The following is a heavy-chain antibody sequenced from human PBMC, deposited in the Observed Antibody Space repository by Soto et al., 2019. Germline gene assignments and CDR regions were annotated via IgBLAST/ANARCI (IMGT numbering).Heavy chain of an antibody. CDR1: EFTFRIFA. V-gene: IGHV3-30-3*01. CDR3: ARGDREDIEEVVGVRPGEYSMDV. D-gene: IGHD1-26*01. Sequence: QVHLVESGGGVVQPGSSLRLSCAASEFTFRIFAMHWLRQSPGKGLEWVAVISYDGNRKADSVKGRFTVSRDNSWNTLYLQMNSLRAEDTAIYYCARGDREDIEEVVGVRPGEYSMDVWGQGTTVTVSS. J-gene: IGHJ6*02. CDR2: ISYDGNRK.